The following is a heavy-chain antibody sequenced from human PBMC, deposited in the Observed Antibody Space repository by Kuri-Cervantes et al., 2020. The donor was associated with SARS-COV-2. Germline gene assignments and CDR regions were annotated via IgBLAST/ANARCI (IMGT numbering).Heavy chain of an antibody. CDR2: IYYSGST. D-gene: IGHD1-26*01. CDR3: ARREYWYFDL. V-gene: IGHV4-61*01. Sequence: ETLSLTCTVSGGSISSSSYYWSWIRQPPGKGLEWIGYIYYSGSTNYNPSPKSRVTISVDTSKNQFSLKLSSVTAADTAVYYCARREYWYFDLWGRGTLVTVSS. J-gene: IGHJ2*01. CDR1: GGSISSSSYY.